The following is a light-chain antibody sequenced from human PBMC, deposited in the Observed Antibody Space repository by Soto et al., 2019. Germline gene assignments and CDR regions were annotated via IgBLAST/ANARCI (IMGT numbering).Light chain of an antibody. CDR2: GAS. CDR3: QQYNSYSRT. V-gene: IGKV3-15*01. Sequence: EIVMTQSPATLSVSPGERATLSCRASQSVSSNLAWYQQKPGQAPRLLIYGASTRAPGIPARFSGSGSGTEFTLTISRLQPDDFATYYCQQYNSYSRTFGQGTKVDIK. J-gene: IGKJ1*01. CDR1: QSVSSN.